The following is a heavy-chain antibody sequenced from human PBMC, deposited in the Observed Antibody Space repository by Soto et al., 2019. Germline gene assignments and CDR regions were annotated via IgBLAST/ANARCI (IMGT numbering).Heavy chain of an antibody. V-gene: IGHV3-9*01. J-gene: IGHJ4*02. CDR1: GFTFDDYA. Sequence: GGSLRRSCAASGFTFDDYAIHWVRQAPGKGLEWVSGISWNSGSIGYADSVKGRFTISRDNAKNSLYLQMNSLRAEDTALYYCAKDPGYYYDSSGCFDYWGQGTLVTVSS. CDR3: AKDPGYYYDSSGCFDY. CDR2: ISWNSGSI. D-gene: IGHD3-22*01.